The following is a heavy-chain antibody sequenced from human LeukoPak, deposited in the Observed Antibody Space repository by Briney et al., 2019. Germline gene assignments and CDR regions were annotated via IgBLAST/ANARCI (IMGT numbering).Heavy chain of an antibody. CDR2: IWYDGSNK. CDR3: AKDRDIYYDSSGYRQNDAFDI. V-gene: IGHV3-33*06. D-gene: IGHD3-22*01. Sequence: PGRSLRLSCAASGFTFSSYGMHWVRQAPGKGLDWVAVIWYDGSNKYYADSVKGRFTISRDNSKNTLYLQMNSLRAEDTAVCYCAKDRDIYYDSSGYRQNDAFDIWGQGTMVTVSS. CDR1: GFTFSSYG. J-gene: IGHJ3*02.